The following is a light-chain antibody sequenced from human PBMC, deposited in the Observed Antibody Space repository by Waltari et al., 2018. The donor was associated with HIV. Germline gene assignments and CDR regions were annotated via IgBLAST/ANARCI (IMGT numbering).Light chain of an antibody. CDR2: DFS. V-gene: IGLV2-14*03. CDR3: CSYTSSDTLWV. CDR1: SSDVGDFNF. J-gene: IGLJ3*02. Sequence: QSALPQPASVSGSPGQSITISCTRSSSDVGDFNFVSWYQHRPGKAPKVMIYDFSYRPSGVSNRFSGSKSANTASLTISGLQAEDEAVYYCCSYTSSDTLWVFGGGTKLTVL.